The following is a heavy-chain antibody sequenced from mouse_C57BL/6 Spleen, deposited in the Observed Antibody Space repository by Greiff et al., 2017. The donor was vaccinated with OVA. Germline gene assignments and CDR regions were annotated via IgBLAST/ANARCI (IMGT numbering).Heavy chain of an antibody. CDR2: IHPNSGST. CDR1: GYTFTSYW. D-gene: IGHD1-1*01. Sequence: QVQLQQPGAELVKPGASVKLSCKASGYTFTSYWMHWVKQRPGQGLEWIGMIHPNSGSTNYNEKFKSKATLTVDKSSSTAYMQLSSLTSEDSAVYYCARGRSDTTVAYDYWGQGTTLTVSS. CDR3: ARGRSDTTVAYDY. V-gene: IGHV1-64*01. J-gene: IGHJ2*01.